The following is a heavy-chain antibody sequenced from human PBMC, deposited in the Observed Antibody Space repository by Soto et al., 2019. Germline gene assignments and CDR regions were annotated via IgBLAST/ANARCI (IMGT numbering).Heavy chain of an antibody. V-gene: IGHV3-23*01. CDR2: ISGSGGIT. J-gene: IGHJ6*02. CDR3: AKRLGDNYGMDF. Sequence: EVQLLESGGGLVQPGGSLRLSCAASGFTFSDYAMSWVRQPPGKGLEWVSYISGSGGITDYADSVKGRFTISRDNFKNTLFLQMNSLSAEDTAIYYCAKRLGDNYGMDFWGQGTTVIVSS. D-gene: IGHD3-10*01. CDR1: GFTFSDYA.